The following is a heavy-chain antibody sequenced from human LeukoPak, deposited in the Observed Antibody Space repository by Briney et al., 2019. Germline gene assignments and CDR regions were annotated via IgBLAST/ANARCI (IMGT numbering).Heavy chain of an antibody. J-gene: IGHJ3*02. CDR3: ARVLKYYYDSSGYDDAFDI. V-gene: IGHV1-2*02. CDR1: GYTFTGYY. Sequence: ASVKVSCKASGYTFTGYYMHWVRQAPGQGLEWMGYIYPNSGATKYAQKFQGRVTMTRDTSISTAYMELSRLRSDDTAVYYCARVLKYYYDSSGYDDAFDIWGQGTMVTVSS. D-gene: IGHD3-22*01. CDR2: IYPNSGAT.